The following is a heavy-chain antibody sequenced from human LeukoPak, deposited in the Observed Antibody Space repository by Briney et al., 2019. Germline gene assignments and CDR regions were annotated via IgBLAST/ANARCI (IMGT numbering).Heavy chain of an antibody. D-gene: IGHD2-2*01. CDR2: IKSKTDGGTT. CDR3: TTDSGYCSSTSCYEGVFDY. V-gene: IGHV3-15*01. Sequence: PGGSLRLSCAASGFTFSNAWMSWVRQAPGKGLEWVGRIKSKTDGGTTDYAAPVKGRFTISRDDSKNTLYLQMNSLKTEDTAVYYCTTDSGYCSSTSCYEGVFDYWGQGTLGTVSA. CDR1: GFTFSNAW. J-gene: IGHJ4*02.